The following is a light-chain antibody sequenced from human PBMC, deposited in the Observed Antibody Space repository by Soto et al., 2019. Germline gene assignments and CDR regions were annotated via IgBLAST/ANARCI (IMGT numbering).Light chain of an antibody. J-gene: IGLJ1*01. Sequence: QSALTQPPSASGSPGQSVTISCTGTKSDIGVYDFVSWYQHHPGKAPRLIIYEVVQRPSGVPDRFSGSKSGNTASLTVSGLQAADEADYFCKSYAGSNTYVFRSGTKVTAL. CDR1: KSDIGVYDF. V-gene: IGLV2-8*01. CDR3: KSYAGSNTYV. CDR2: EVV.